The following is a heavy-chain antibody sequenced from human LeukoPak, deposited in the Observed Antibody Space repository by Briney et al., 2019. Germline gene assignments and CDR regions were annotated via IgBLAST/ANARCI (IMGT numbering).Heavy chain of an antibody. CDR3: AKDRSIVVVTAIPPDY. CDR1: GFTFSTYE. D-gene: IGHD2-21*02. J-gene: IGHJ4*02. CDR2: ITSSATTM. V-gene: IGHV3-48*03. Sequence: GGSLRLSCAASGFTFSTYEMNWVRQTPGKGLEWISYITSSATTMYYADSVKGRFTIARDNSKKTLYLQMNSLRAEDTAVYYCAKDRSIVVVTAIPPDYWGQGTLVTVSS.